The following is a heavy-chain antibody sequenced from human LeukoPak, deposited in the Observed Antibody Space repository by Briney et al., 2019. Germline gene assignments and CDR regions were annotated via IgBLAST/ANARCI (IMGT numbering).Heavy chain of an antibody. D-gene: IGHD4-17*01. Sequence: PSETLSLTCTVSGGSISSSSYYWGWIRQPPGKGLEWIGSIYYSGSTYYNPSLKSRVTISVDTSKNQFSLKLSSVTAADTAVYYCARLVPSYGEGKGLFDYWGQGTLVTVSS. CDR3: ARLVPSYGEGKGLFDY. CDR2: IYYSGST. J-gene: IGHJ4*02. CDR1: GGSISSSSYY. V-gene: IGHV4-39*01.